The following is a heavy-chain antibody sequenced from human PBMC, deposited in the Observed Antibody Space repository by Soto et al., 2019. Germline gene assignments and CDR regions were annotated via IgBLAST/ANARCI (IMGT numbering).Heavy chain of an antibody. J-gene: IGHJ6*02. CDR2: TYYRSKWYN. CDR3: AHAYYDFWSGYSSSALYGMDV. Sequence: SQTLSLTCAISGDSVSSNSAAWNWIRQSPSRGLGWLGRTYYRSKWYNDYAVSVKSRITINPDTSKNQFSLQLNSVTPEDTAVYYCAHAYYDFWSGYSSSALYGMDVWGQGTTVTVSS. V-gene: IGHV6-1*01. CDR1: GDSVSSNSAA. D-gene: IGHD3-3*01.